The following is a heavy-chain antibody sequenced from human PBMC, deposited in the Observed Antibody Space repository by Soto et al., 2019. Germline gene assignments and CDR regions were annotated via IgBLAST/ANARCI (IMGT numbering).Heavy chain of an antibody. CDR3: ETAHRETTTGSLGAYYFDY. Sequence: QVQLVQSGAEVKKPGASVKVSCKVSGYTLTELSMHWVRQAPGKGLEWMGGFDPEDGETIYAQKFQGRVTMTEDTSTETAYMELSSLGPEDTAVYYWETAHRETTTGSLGAYYFDYWGQGTLVTVSS. V-gene: IGHV1-24*01. CDR1: GYTLTELS. CDR2: FDPEDGET. D-gene: IGHD3-10*01. J-gene: IGHJ4*02.